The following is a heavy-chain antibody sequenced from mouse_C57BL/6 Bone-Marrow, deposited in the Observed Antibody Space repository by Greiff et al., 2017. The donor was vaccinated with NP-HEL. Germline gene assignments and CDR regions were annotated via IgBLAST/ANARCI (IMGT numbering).Heavy chain of an antibody. V-gene: IGHV1-74*01. CDR1: GYTFTSYW. J-gene: IGHJ3*01. CDR2: IHPSDSDT. CDR3: AIRDYYSNPWFAY. D-gene: IGHD2-5*01. Sequence: QVQLKQPGAELVKPGASVKVSCKASGYTFTSYWMHWVKQRPGQGLEWIGRIHPSDSDTNYNQKFKGKATLTVDKSSSTAYMQLSSLTSEDSAVYYCAIRDYYSNPWFAYWGQGTLVTVSA.